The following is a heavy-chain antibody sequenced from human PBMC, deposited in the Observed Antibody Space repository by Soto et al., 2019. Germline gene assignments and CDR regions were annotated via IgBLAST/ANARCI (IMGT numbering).Heavy chain of an antibody. CDR1: GYTLTELS. CDR2: FDPEDGET. D-gene: IGHD6-13*01. J-gene: IGHJ3*02. Sequence: GASVKVSCKVSGYTLTELSMHWVRQAPGKGLEWMVGFDPEDGETIYAQKFQGRVTMTEDTSTDTAYMELSSLRSEDTAVYYCATDRRIAAAGLDAFDIWGQGTMVTVSS. CDR3: ATDRRIAAAGLDAFDI. V-gene: IGHV1-24*01.